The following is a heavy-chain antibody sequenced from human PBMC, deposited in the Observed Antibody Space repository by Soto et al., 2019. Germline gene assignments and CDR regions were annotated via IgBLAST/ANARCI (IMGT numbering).Heavy chain of an antibody. CDR1: GYAFTSYT. CDR3: ARGVTYMVRGVIISGWFDP. V-gene: IGHV1-3*01. CDR2: INAGNGNT. D-gene: IGHD3-10*01. Sequence: QVQLVQSGAEVKKPGASVKVSCKASGYAFTSYTMHWVRQAPGQRLEWMGWINAGNGNTKYSQKFQGRVTLTRDTSASTAYMELSSLRSEDTAVYYCARGVTYMVRGVIISGWFDPWGQGTLVTVSS. J-gene: IGHJ5*02.